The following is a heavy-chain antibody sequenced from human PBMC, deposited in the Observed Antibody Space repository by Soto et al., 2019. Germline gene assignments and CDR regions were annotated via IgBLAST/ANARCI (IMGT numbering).Heavy chain of an antibody. CDR2: ISYGGSHK. V-gene: IGHV3-30*18. D-gene: IGHD2-15*01. CDR3: AKEMFPRTVLDSSSPWGDF. Sequence: QPGGSLRLSCTASGFTFSEYGIHWVRQAPGKGLEWVAVISYGGSHKYYAGSVKGRFTISRDDSKNTVYLQMNSLKTGDTAVYYCAKEMFPRTVLDSSSPWGDFWGRGSLVTVSS. CDR1: GFTFSEYG. J-gene: IGHJ4*02.